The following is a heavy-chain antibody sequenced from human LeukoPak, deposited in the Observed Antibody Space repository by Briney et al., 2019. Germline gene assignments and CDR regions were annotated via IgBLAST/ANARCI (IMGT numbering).Heavy chain of an antibody. V-gene: IGHV3-53*01. CDR3: ARGVPFYYDSSGYFDY. D-gene: IGHD3-22*01. Sequence: GGSLRLSCAASGFPISNYWMSWVRQAPGKGLEWVSVIYSGGSTDYADSVKGRFTISRDNSKNTLYLQMNSLRAEDTAVYYCARGVPFYYDSSGYFDYWGQGTLVTVSS. J-gene: IGHJ4*02. CDR1: GFPISNYW. CDR2: IYSGGST.